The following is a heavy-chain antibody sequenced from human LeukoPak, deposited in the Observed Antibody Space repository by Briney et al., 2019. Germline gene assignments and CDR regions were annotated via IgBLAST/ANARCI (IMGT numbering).Heavy chain of an antibody. J-gene: IGHJ4*02. Sequence: PGGSLRLSCTASGFTFSSYWMHWVRQAPGKGLVWVSRINSDESSTNYADSVTGRFPISRDNAKNTLYLQMNSLRAEDTAVYYCARGYYGDPVAFDYWGQGTLVTVSS. V-gene: IGHV3-74*01. D-gene: IGHD4-17*01. CDR2: INSDESST. CDR3: ARGYYGDPVAFDY. CDR1: GFTFSSYW.